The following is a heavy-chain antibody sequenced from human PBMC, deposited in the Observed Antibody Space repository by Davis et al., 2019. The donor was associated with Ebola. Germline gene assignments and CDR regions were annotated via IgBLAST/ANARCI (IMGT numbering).Heavy chain of an antibody. V-gene: IGHV1-18*01. CDR2: ISPHNGNT. J-gene: IGHJ4*02. D-gene: IGHD2-8*01. Sequence: ASVKVSCKASGYTFNNSAISWVRQAPGQGLQWMGWISPHNGNTKYAEKFQGRVTMTTDTSTSTAYMELRSLGSDDTAIYYCARDSFCTYGVCNDRDFDYWGQGTLVTVSS. CDR3: ARDSFCTYGVCNDRDFDY. CDR1: GYTFNNSA.